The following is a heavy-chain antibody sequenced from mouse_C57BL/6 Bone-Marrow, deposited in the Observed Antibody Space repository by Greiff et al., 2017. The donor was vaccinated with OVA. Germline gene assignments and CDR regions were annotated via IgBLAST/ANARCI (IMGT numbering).Heavy chain of an antibody. V-gene: IGHV1-62-3*01. CDR3: AIFEDY. CDR2: IDPNSGGT. CDR1: GYTFTSYW. J-gene: IGHJ2*01. Sequence: QVQLQQPGAELVKPGASVKLSCKASGYTFTSYWMHWVKQRPGRGLEWIGRIDPNSGGTKYNEKFKGKATFTADTSSNTAYMQLSSLTTEDSAIYYCAIFEDYWGQGTTLTVSS.